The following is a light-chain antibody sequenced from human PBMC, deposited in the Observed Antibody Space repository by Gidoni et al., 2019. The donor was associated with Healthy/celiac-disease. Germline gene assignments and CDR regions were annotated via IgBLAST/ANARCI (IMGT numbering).Light chain of an antibody. CDR2: GNS. V-gene: IGLV1-40*01. CDR3: QSYDSSLSAL. Sequence: QSVLTQPPPLSGAPGHRGTISCTGSSSNIGSGYDVHWYQHLPGTAPKLLIYGNSNRPSGVPDRFSGSKSGTSASLAITGLQAEDEADYYCQSYDSSLSALFGGGTKLTVL. J-gene: IGLJ2*01. CDR1: SSNIGSGYD.